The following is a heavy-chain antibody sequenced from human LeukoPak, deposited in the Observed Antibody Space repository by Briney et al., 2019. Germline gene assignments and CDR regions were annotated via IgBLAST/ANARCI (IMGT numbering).Heavy chain of an antibody. CDR1: GYTFTSYY. CDR3: ARAPTGTYHFDY. CDR2: INPSGGST. J-gene: IGHJ4*02. V-gene: IGHV1-46*01. D-gene: IGHD1-1*01. Sequence: ASVKVSSKASGYTFTSYYMHWVRQAPGQGLEWMGIINPSGGSTSYAQKFQGRVTMTRDTSTSTVYMELSSLRSEDTAVYYCARAPTGTYHFDYWGQGTLVTVSS.